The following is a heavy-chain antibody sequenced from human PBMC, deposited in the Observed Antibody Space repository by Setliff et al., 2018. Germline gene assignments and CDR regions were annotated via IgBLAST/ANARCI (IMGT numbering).Heavy chain of an antibody. CDR3: ARGITPTTRPGYYYMDV. CDR2: VYYSGLD. V-gene: IGHV4-59*11. Sequence: SETLSLTCTVSGDSISGRFWNWIRQTPDKGLEWIGRVYYSGLDDLNLSLQSRLTISVDTSKKQFSLSLTSVTAADTAIYYCARGITPTTRPGYYYMDVWGKGTMVTAP. CDR1: GDSISGRF. J-gene: IGHJ6*03. D-gene: IGHD3-16*01.